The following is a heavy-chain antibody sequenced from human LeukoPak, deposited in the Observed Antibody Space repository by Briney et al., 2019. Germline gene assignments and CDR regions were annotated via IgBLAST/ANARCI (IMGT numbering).Heavy chain of an antibody. V-gene: IGHV4-59*01. J-gene: IGHJ4*02. CDR3: ARDSPSGSYDY. CDR2: IYYSGST. Sequence: SETLSPTCTVSGGSISSYYWSWIRQPPGKGLEWIGYIYYSGSTNYNPSLKSRVTISVDTSKNQFSRKLSSVTAADTAVYYCARDSPSGSYDYWGQGTLVTVSS. D-gene: IGHD1-26*01. CDR1: GGSISSYY.